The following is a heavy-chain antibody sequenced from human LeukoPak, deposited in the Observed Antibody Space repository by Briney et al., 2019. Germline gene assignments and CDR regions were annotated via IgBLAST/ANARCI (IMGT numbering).Heavy chain of an antibody. D-gene: IGHD6-6*01. CDR1: GDSISSSSYY. J-gene: IGHJ4*02. CDR3: AREYSSSPDY. CDR2: IYYSGST. Sequence: SETLSLTCTVSGDSISSSSYYWGWIRQPPGRGLEWIGSIYYSGSTYYNPSLKSRVTISVDTSKNQFSLKLSSVTAADTAVYYCAREYSSSPDYWGQGTLVTVSS. V-gene: IGHV4-39*02.